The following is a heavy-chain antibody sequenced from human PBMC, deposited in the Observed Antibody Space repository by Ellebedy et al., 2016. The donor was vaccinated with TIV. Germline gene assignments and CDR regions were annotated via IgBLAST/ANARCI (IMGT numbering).Heavy chain of an antibody. D-gene: IGHD2-15*01. J-gene: IGHJ4*02. V-gene: IGHV4-39*07. Sequence: SETLSLXXSVSGDSISNSPTHFWGWIRQPPGKGLEWIGESDQSANINYNPSLKSRVTISIDASKNQFSLKLSSVTAADTAVYYCAGDNVWLGWGQGTRVTVSS. CDR2: SDQSANI. CDR1: GDSISNSPTHF. CDR3: AGDNVWLG.